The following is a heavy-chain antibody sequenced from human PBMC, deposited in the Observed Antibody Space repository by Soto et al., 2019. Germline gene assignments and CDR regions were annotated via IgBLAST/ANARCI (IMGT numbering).Heavy chain of an antibody. Sequence: SLTCAIYDERCIGKSVDLGGHRIVKGLEWIGEINHSGSTNYNPSLKSRVTISVDTSKNQFSLKLSSVTAADTAVYYCAKRARYYYGSGRGGLDVWGQGTTVNVS. J-gene: IGHJ6*02. D-gene: IGHD3-10*01. V-gene: IGHV4-34*01. CDR3: AKRARYYYGSGRGGLDV. CDR1: DERCIGKS. CDR2: INHSGST.